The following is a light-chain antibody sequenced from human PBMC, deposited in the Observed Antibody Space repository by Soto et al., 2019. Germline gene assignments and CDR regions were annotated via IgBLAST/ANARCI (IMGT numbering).Light chain of an antibody. CDR2: WAS. V-gene: IGKV4-1*01. J-gene: IGKJ5*01. Sequence: DIVMTQSPDSLAVSLGERPTINCNSSQSVLYNFNNKKYLAWYQQKPGQPPKLLIYWASTRESGVPDRFSGSGSGTDFTLTIGSLQAEDVALYFCQQYYSIQIIFGQGTRLQIK. CDR1: QSVLYNFNNKKY. CDR3: QQYYSIQII.